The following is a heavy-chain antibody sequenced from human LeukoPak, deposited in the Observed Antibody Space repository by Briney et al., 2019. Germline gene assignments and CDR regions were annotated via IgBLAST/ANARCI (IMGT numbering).Heavy chain of an antibody. V-gene: IGHV6-1*01. D-gene: IGHD6-13*01. CDR3: ARDTYSSSPGFFQH. Sequence: SQTLSLTCAISGDSLSSNSAAWNWIRQSPSRGLEWLGRTYYRSKWYNDYAVSVISRITIDPDTSKNQFSLQLNSVTPEDTAVYYCARDTYSSSPGFFQHWGQGTLVTVSS. J-gene: IGHJ1*01. CDR2: TYYRSKWYN. CDR1: GDSLSSNSAA.